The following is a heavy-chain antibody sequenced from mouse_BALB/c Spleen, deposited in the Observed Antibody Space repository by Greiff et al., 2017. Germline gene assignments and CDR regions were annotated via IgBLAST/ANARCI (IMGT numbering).Heavy chain of an antibody. CDR3: AREGSTNNYAMDY. Sequence: EVQVVESGGGLVQPGGSRKLSCAASGFTFSSFGMHWVRQAPEKGLEWVAYISSGSSTIYYADTVKGRFTISRDNPKNTLFLQMTSLRSEGTAMYYCAREGSTNNYAMDYWGQGTSVTVSS. D-gene: IGHD5-1*01. CDR2: ISSGSSTI. V-gene: IGHV5-17*02. CDR1: GFTFSSFG. J-gene: IGHJ4*01.